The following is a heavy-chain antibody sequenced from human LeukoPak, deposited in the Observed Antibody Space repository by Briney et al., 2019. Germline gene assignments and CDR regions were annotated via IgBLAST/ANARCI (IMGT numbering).Heavy chain of an antibody. CDR2: IIPIFGTA. CDR1: GGTFSSYA. D-gene: IGHD3-22*01. CDR3: ARNPYYYDSSGYYSEIIRWFDP. V-gene: IGHV1-69*13. Sequence: SVKVSCKASGGTFSSYAISWVRQAPGQGLEWMGGIIPIFGTANYAQKFQGRVTITADVSTSTAYMELSSLRSEDTAVYYCARNPYYYDSSGYYSEIIRWFDPWGQGTLVTVSS. J-gene: IGHJ5*02.